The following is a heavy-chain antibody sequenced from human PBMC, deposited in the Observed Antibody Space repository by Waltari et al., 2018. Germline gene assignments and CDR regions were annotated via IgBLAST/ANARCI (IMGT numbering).Heavy chain of an antibody. CDR3: AKLYRSSGYSDY. V-gene: IGHV3-23*01. CDR1: GFTFSSYS. J-gene: IGHJ4*02. CDR2: ITANGGTT. Sequence: EVQLLESGGGLVQPGGSLRLPCAASGFTFSSYSMSGVRQAPGKGLEWVSVITANGGTTYYADYVKGRFTISRDNSKNTLYRQMNSLRAEDTAVYYCAKLYRSSGYSDYWGQGILVTVSS. D-gene: IGHD6-19*01.